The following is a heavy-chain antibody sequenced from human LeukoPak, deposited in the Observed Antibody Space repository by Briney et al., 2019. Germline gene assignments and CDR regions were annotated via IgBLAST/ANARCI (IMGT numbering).Heavy chain of an antibody. D-gene: IGHD2-15*01. J-gene: IGHJ4*02. V-gene: IGHV3-48*04. CDR1: GFTFRNYS. Sequence: PGGSLRLSCAASGFTFRNYSVNWVRQAPGKGLEWVSYISSGGSTIHYADSVKGRFTISRDNAKNSLYLQMNRLRAEDTAVYYCARGGYYFDCWGQGTLVTVSS. CDR2: ISSGGSTI. CDR3: ARGGYYFDC.